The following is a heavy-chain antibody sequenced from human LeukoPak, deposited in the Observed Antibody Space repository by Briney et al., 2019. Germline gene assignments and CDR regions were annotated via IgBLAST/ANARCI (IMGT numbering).Heavy chain of an antibody. J-gene: IGHJ5*02. D-gene: IGHD6-13*01. CDR2: IHDSGST. V-gene: IGHV4-30-4*07. Sequence: SETLSLTCAVSGDSISSGGYSWSWIRQTPGKGLEWIAYIHDSGSTYYNPSLKSRVSISIDTSRTQFSLKLNSVTAADTALYYCARVVAAAGNNWFDPWGQGTLVTVSS. CDR3: ARVVAAAGNNWFDP. CDR1: GDSISSGGYS.